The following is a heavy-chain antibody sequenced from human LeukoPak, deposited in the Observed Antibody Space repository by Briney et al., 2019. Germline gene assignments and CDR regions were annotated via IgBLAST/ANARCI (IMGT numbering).Heavy chain of an antibody. CDR1: GGTFSSYA. V-gene: IGHV1-69*06. Sequence: SVKVSCKASGGTFSSYAISWVRQAPGQGLEWMGGIIPIFGTANYAQKFQGRVTITADKSTSTAYMELSSLRSDDTAVYYCARGSSGWYRYYYYMDVWGKGTTATISS. CDR2: IIPIFGTA. D-gene: IGHD6-19*01. CDR3: ARGSSGWYRYYYYMDV. J-gene: IGHJ6*03.